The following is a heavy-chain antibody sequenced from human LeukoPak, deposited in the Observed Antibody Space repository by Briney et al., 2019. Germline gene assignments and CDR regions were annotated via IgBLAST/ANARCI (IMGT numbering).Heavy chain of an antibody. J-gene: IGHJ4*02. Sequence: GGSLRHSCAASGFTFSSYAMTWVRQAPGKGLEWVSALSDSGASKYYADSVKGRFTISRDNSKNTLYLQMNSLRADDTAVYYCASSPPTGITVSYFDYWGQGTLVTVSS. CDR3: ASSPPTGITVSYFDY. CDR1: GFTFSSYA. CDR2: LSDSGASK. V-gene: IGHV3-23*01. D-gene: IGHD4-17*01.